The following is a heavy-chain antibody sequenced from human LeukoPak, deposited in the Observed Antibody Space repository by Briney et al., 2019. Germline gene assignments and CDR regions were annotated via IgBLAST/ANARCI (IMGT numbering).Heavy chain of an antibody. J-gene: IGHJ4*02. V-gene: IGHV3-7*01. D-gene: IGHD3-16*01. CDR1: GFTFSNYW. CDR2: IKDDGSKE. Sequence: PGGSLRLSCAASGFTFSNYWMSWVRQAPGKGLEWVANIKDDGSKEYYVDSVEGRFTISRDNAKNSLFLQMNGLRAEDTAVYYCARDAEFSTITFGDYWGQGNLVTVSS. CDR3: ARDAEFSTITFGDY.